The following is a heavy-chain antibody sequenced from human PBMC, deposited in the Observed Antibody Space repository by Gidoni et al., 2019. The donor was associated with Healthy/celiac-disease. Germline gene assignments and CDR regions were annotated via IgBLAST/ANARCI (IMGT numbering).Heavy chain of an antibody. CDR3: ARWGGYYYGMDV. V-gene: IGHV4-59*08. CDR1: GGSISSYY. Sequence: QVQLQESGPGLVKPSETLSLTCTVSGGSISSYYWSWIRQPPGKGLEWIGYIYYSGSTNYNPSLKSRVTISVDTSKNQFSLKLSSVTAADTAVYYCARWGGYYYGMDVWGQGTTVTVSS. CDR2: IYYSGST. D-gene: IGHD3-16*01. J-gene: IGHJ6*02.